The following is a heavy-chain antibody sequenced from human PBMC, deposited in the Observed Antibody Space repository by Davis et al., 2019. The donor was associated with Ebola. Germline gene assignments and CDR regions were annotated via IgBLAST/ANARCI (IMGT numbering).Heavy chain of an antibody. CDR1: GFSLSTSGVG. V-gene: IGHV2-5*02. D-gene: IGHD5-12*01. J-gene: IGHJ4*02. Sequence: SGPTLVKPTQTLTLTCTFSGFSLSTSGVGVGWIRQPPGKALEWLALIYWDDDKRYSPSLKTRLTITKDTSKNQVVLTVTNMDPVDTATYYCAHSLSAYDLTYLDYWGQGTLVTVSS. CDR3: AHSLSAYDLTYLDY. CDR2: IYWDDDK.